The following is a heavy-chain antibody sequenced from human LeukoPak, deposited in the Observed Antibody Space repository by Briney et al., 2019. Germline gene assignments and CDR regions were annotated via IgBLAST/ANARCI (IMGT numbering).Heavy chain of an antibody. J-gene: IGHJ4*02. CDR1: GFTFSTYD. CDR3: AREDASSLDY. Sequence: PGGSLRLSCAASGFTFSTYDMNSVRQAPGKGLEWVSSISSSGSYIYYADSLKGRFAISRDNAKNSLYLQMNNLRAEDTAVYYCAREDASSLDYWGQGILVTVSS. CDR2: ISSSGSYI. D-gene: IGHD6-13*01. V-gene: IGHV3-21*06.